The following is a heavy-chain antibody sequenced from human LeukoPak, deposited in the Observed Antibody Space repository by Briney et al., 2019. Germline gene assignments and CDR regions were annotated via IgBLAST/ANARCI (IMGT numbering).Heavy chain of an antibody. CDR1: GGSISSGSYY. D-gene: IGHD3-9*01. CDR2: IYTSGST. Sequence: PSETLSLTCTVSGGSISSGSYYWSWIRQPAGKGLEWIGRIYTSGSTNYNPSLKSRVTISVDTSKNQFSLKLSSVTAADTAVYYCARDSLYYDILTGYYYHTTYMDVWGKGTTVTISS. CDR3: ARDSLYYDILTGYYYHTTYMDV. V-gene: IGHV4-61*02. J-gene: IGHJ6*03.